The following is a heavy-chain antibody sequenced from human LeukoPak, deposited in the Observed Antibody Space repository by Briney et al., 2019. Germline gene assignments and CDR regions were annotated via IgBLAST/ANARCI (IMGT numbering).Heavy chain of an antibody. CDR1: GFRFDDYY. CDR3: ARHMVLSPCDY. D-gene: IGHD3-10*01. J-gene: IGHJ4*02. CDR2: VSASGNIL. V-gene: IGHV3-11*01. Sequence: GGSLRLSCAASGFRFDDYYFSWIRQAPGKGLEWISFVSASGNILDRADSVKRRFTISRDNAKNSVSLQMNTVKAEDTAVYQCARHMVLSPCDYWGAGTLVSVSS.